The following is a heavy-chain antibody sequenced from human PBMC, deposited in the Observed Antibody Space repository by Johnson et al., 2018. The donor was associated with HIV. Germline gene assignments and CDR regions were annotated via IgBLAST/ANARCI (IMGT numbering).Heavy chain of an antibody. V-gene: IGHV3-30-3*01. CDR3: AKVRIAARPRDAFDI. CDR2: ISHDVSNK. D-gene: IGHD6-6*01. Sequence: QVQLVESGGGVVQPGGSLRLSCAASGFTFTIYALYWVRQAPGKGLEWVTVISHDVSNKYYADSVEDRFTISRDNSKNTLYLQMNSLGPGDTAVYYCAKVRIAARPRDAFDIWGQGTMVTVSS. CDR1: GFTFTIYA. J-gene: IGHJ3*02.